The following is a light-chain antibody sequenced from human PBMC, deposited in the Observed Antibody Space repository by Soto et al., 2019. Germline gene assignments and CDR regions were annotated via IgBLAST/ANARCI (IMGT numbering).Light chain of an antibody. CDR2: EDS. V-gene: IGLV2-23*01. Sequence: QSALTQPASVSGSPGQSITISCTGTSSDAGNYNFVSWYQQHPGKAPKVIIYEDSTRPSGVSNRTSGSKSGNTASLTISGLQAEDEADYYCCSYAGSSTSWVFGGGTKVTVL. J-gene: IGLJ3*02. CDR3: CSYAGSSTSWV. CDR1: SSDAGNYNF.